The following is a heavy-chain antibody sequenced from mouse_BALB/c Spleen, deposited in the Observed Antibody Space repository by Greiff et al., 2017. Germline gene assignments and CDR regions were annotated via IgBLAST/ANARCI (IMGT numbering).Heavy chain of an antibody. J-gene: IGHJ3*01. V-gene: IGHV5-6-3*01. CDR2: INSNGGST. CDR1: GFTFSSYG. CDR3: AREGGNYWFAY. D-gene: IGHD2-1*01. Sequence: EVKVVESGGGLVQPGGSLKLSCAASGFTFSSYGMSWVRQTPDKRLELVATINSNGGSTYYPDSVKGRFTISRDNAKNTLYLQMSSLKSEDTAMYYCAREGGNYWFAYWGQGTLVTVSA.